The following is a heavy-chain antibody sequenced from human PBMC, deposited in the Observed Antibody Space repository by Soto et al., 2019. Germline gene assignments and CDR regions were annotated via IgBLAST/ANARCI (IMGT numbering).Heavy chain of an antibody. Sequence: QVQLVQSGAEVKKPGSSVKVSCKASGGTFSSYTISWVRQAPGQGLECMGRIIPILGIANYAQKFQCRFTITAYKSTRTAYMELSSLRSEDTAVYYCASDSVVGYGDPIWEGYWGQGTLVTVSS. V-gene: IGHV1-69*02. CDR2: IIPILGIA. CDR1: GGTFSSYT. D-gene: IGHD4-17*01. J-gene: IGHJ4*02. CDR3: ASDSVVGYGDPIWEGY.